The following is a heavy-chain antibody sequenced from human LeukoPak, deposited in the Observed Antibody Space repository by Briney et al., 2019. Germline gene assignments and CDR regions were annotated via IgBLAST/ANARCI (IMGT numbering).Heavy chain of an antibody. V-gene: IGHV4-34*01. Sequence: SETLSLTCAVYGGSFSGYYWSWIRQPPGKGLEWIGSIYYSGSTYYNPSLKSRVTISVDTSKNQFSLKLSSVTAADTAVYYCARAPSYYDSSGYPYFDYWGQGTLVTVSS. CDR2: IYYSGST. CDR3: ARAPSYYDSSGYPYFDY. J-gene: IGHJ4*02. D-gene: IGHD3-22*01. CDR1: GGSFSGYY.